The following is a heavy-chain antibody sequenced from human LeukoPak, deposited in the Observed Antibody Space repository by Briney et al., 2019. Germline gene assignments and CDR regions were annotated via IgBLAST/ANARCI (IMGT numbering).Heavy chain of an antibody. D-gene: IGHD4-23*01. CDR3: ARGRDGNPFNDAFDI. CDR2: IYISGST. V-gene: IGHV4-4*07. Sequence: PSETLSLTCTVSGGSISGYYWSWIRQPAGKGLEWIGRIYISGSTNYNPSLKTRVTMSTDTSNNYFSLRLSSVTAADTAVYYCARGRDGNPFNDAFDIWGLGTVVTVSS. J-gene: IGHJ3*02. CDR1: GGSISGYY.